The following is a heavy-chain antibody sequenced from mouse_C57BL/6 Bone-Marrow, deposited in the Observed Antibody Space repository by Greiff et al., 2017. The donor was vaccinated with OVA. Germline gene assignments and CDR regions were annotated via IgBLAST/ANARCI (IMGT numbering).Heavy chain of an antibody. Sequence: DVKLQESGAELVRPGASVKLSCTASGFNIKDDYMHWVKQRPEQGLEWIGWIDPENGDTEYASKFQGKATITADTSSNTAYLQLSSLTSEDTAVYYCIPSSGSSYYVDYWGQGTTLTVSS. CDR2: IDPENGDT. V-gene: IGHV14-4*01. J-gene: IGHJ2*01. CDR1: GFNIKDDY. D-gene: IGHD3-2*02. CDR3: IPSSGSSYYVDY.